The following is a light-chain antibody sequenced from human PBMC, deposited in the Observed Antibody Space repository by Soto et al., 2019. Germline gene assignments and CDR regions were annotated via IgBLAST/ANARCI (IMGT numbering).Light chain of an antibody. CDR1: SSNIGAGYD. Sequence: QAVVTQPPSVSGAPGQRVTISCTGSSSNIGAGYDVHWYQQLPGTAPKLLIYGNSNRPSGVPDRFSGSKSGTSASLAITGLQAEDEADYYCQSYDSSLSAWDVFGTGTKVTVL. CDR2: GNS. CDR3: QSYDSSLSAWDV. J-gene: IGLJ1*01. V-gene: IGLV1-40*01.